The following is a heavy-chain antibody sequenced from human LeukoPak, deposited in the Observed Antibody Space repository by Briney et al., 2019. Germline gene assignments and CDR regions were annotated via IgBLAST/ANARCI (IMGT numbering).Heavy chain of an antibody. CDR3: ARPPGHRDYGAAFDW. CDR1: GYSISSGYF. Sequence: PSETLSLTCAVSGYSISSGYFWGWIRQPPGKGLEWIGSIYHSGTTYYNPSLKSRVAISVDTAKNQFSLRLNSVTAADTAVYYCARPPGHRDYGAAFDWWGQGTLVTVSS. CDR2: IYHSGTT. J-gene: IGHJ4*02. V-gene: IGHV4-38-2*01. D-gene: IGHD4-17*01.